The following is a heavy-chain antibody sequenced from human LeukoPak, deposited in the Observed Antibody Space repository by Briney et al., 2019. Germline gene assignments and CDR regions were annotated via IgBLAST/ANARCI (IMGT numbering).Heavy chain of an antibody. V-gene: IGHV4-4*02. CDR1: GGSISSSNW. Sequence: PSETLSLTCAVSGGSISSSNWWSWVRQPPGKGLEWIGEIYHSRSTNYNPSLKSRVTISVDKSKNQFSLKLSSVTAADTAVYYCAREYYYGSGSYMDYWGQGTLVTVSS. D-gene: IGHD3-10*01. CDR2: IYHSRST. CDR3: AREYYYGSGSYMDY. J-gene: IGHJ4*02.